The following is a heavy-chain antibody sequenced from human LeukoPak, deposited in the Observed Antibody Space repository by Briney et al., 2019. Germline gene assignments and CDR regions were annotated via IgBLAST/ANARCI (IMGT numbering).Heavy chain of an antibody. D-gene: IGHD2-8*01. CDR2: IYPGDSDT. CDR3: VRRSNMLSYYFDY. Sequence: GESLKISCKGSGYRFTSYWIGWVRQMPRKGLEWMGSIYPGDSDTRYSPSFQGQVTISADKSISTAYLQWSSRKASDTAMYYCVRRSNMLSYYFDYWGQGTLVTVSS. V-gene: IGHV5-51*01. CDR1: GYRFTSYW. J-gene: IGHJ4*02.